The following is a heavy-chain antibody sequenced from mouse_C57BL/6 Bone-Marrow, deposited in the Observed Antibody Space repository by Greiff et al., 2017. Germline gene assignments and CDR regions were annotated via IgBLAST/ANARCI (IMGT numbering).Heavy chain of an antibody. Sequence: VQLQQSGPELVKPGASVKISCKASGYSFTDYNMNWVKQSNGKSLEWIGVINPNYGTTSYNQKFKGKATLTVDPSSSTAYMQLNSLTSEDSAVXSCAKGAGGYYAYFDVWGTGTTVTVSS. J-gene: IGHJ1*03. CDR2: INPNYGTT. CDR1: GYSFTDYN. V-gene: IGHV1-39*01. CDR3: AKGAGGYYAYFDV. D-gene: IGHD2-3*01.